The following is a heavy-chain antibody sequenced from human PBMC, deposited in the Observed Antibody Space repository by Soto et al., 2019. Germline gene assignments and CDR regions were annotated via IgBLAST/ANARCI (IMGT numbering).Heavy chain of an antibody. CDR2: ISADNVHT. CDR1: GYTFTSYG. J-gene: IGHJ6*03. V-gene: IGHV1-18*01. Sequence: QVQLVQSGGEVKAPGASVKVSCKASGYTFTSYGFNWVRQAPGQGLEWMGGISADNVHTNYAQKFQGRVTMTTDTFTSTANLELRSLRSDVTAVYYCARVGYCSGYSCHYMDVWGRGTTVTVSS. CDR3: ARVGYCSGYSCHYMDV. D-gene: IGHD2-2*01.